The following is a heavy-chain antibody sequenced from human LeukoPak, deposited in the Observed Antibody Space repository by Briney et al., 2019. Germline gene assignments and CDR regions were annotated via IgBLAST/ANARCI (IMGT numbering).Heavy chain of an antibody. CDR3: AKATTSGSSEGVFDY. V-gene: IGHV3-9*03. J-gene: IGHJ4*02. D-gene: IGHD1-26*01. Sequence: GGSLRLSCAASGFTFDDYAMHWVRQAPGKGLEWVSGISWNSGSIGYADSVKGRVTISRDNAKNSLYLQMNSLRAEDMALYYCAKATTSGSSEGVFDYWGQGTLVTVSS. CDR1: GFTFDDYA. CDR2: ISWNSGSI.